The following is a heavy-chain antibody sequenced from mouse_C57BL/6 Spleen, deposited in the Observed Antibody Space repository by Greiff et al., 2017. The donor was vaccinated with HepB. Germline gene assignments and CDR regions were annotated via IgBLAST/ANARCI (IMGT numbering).Heavy chain of an antibody. Sequence: LVESGAELVKPGASVKLSCTASGFNIKDYYMHWVKQRTEQGLEWIGRIDPEDGETKYAPKFQGKATITADTSSNTAYLQLSSLTSEDTAVYYCASSYYGSSYWFAYWGQGTLVTVSA. J-gene: IGHJ3*01. D-gene: IGHD1-1*01. CDR1: GFNIKDYY. CDR2: IDPEDGET. V-gene: IGHV14-2*01. CDR3: ASSYYGSSYWFAY.